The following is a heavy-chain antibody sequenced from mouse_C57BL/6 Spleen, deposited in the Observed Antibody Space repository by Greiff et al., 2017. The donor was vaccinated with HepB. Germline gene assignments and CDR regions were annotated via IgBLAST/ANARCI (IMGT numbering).Heavy chain of an antibody. CDR3: ARRDYYYGSSRDY. CDR2: INPNNGGT. J-gene: IGHJ2*01. D-gene: IGHD1-1*01. Sequence: EVQLQQSGSELVKSGASVKISCKASGYTFTDYYMNWVKQSHGKSLEWIGDINPNNGGTSYNQKFKGKITLTVDKSSSTAYMDLRSLTAEDSAVYYCARRDYYYGSSRDYWGQGTTLTVSS. V-gene: IGHV1-26*01. CDR1: GYTFTDYY.